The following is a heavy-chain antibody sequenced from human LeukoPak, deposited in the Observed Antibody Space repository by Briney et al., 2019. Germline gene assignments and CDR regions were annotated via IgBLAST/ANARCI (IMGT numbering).Heavy chain of an antibody. CDR1: GGSISSGRYY. D-gene: IGHD2-2*01. CDR2: VYFSGAT. CDR3: ARGHRAIVVVPAAGRFDP. J-gene: IGHJ5*02. Sequence: PSETLSLTCSVSGGSISSGRYYWSWIRQRPGKGLEWVGYVYFSGATFYNSSLESRISTSVDTSKNQFSLKLSSVTAADTAVYYCARGHRAIVVVPAAGRFDPWGQGTLVTVSS. V-gene: IGHV4-31*03.